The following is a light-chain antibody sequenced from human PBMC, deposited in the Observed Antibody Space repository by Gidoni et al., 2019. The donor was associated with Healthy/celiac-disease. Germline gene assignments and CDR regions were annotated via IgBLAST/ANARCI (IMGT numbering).Light chain of an antibody. CDR1: QSVLYSSNNQNY. V-gene: IGKV4-1*01. CDR2: WAS. J-gene: IGKJ1*01. Sequence: DIVMTQSPDSLAVSLGERATINCKSSQSVLYSSNNQNYLAWYQQKPGQPPKLLIYWASTRESGVPDRFSGSGSGTDFTLTIRSLQAEDVAVYYCQQYYSTPWTFGQGTKVEIK. CDR3: QQYYSTPWT.